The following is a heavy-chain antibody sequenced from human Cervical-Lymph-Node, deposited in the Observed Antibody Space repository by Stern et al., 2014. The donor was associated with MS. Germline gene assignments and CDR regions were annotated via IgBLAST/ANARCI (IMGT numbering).Heavy chain of an antibody. D-gene: IGHD3-9*01. J-gene: IGHJ5*02. CDR2: IYPGDFET. CDR3: ARTIDYNWFDP. Sequence: EVQLVESGAEVKKPGESLKISCQASGYKFANHWIAWVRQMPGKGLEWVGMIYPGDFETRYSPSFQGQVTISVDKSKSTAYLQWSSLQASDTAIYYCARTIDYNWFDPWGQGTHVIVSS. V-gene: IGHV5-51*01. CDR1: GYKFANHW.